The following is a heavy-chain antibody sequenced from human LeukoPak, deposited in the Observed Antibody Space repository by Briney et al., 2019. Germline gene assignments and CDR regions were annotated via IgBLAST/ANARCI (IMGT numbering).Heavy chain of an antibody. CDR1: GGTFSSYA. D-gene: IGHD6-19*01. V-gene: IGHV1-69*04. Sequence: ASVKVSCKASGGTFSSYAISWVRQAPGQGLEWMGRIIPILGIANYAQKFQGRVTITADKSTSTAYMELSSLRSEDTAVYYCARGWLVMAGYYFDYWGQGTLVTVSS. CDR2: IIPILGIA. CDR3: ARGWLVMAGYYFDY. J-gene: IGHJ4*02.